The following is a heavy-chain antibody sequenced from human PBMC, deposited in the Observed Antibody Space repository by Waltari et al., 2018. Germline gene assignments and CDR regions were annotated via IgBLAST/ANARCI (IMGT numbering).Heavy chain of an antibody. Sequence: QVQLQESGPGVVKPSETLSLTCDVSGYSTSTGFYWSWIRQTSETGLEWIATIYRGWSPYSNPSFKTRVTMSLDTAKNQISRKLDSVTAADTAIYYCASQRDVAAWFESWGQGTLVTVSS. V-gene: IGHV4-38-2*01. CDR1: GYSTSTGFY. D-gene: IGHD6-19*01. CDR3: ASQRDVAAWFES. J-gene: IGHJ5*01. CDR2: IYRGWSP.